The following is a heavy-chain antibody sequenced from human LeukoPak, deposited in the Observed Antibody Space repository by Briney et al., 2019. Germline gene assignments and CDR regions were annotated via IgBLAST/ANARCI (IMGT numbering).Heavy chain of an antibody. J-gene: IGHJ3*02. CDR2: IYSGGST. D-gene: IGHD6-19*01. V-gene: IGHV3-53*05. Sequence: GSLRLSCAASGFTVSSNYMSWVRQAPGKGLEWVSVIYSGGSTYYADSVKGRFTISRDNAKNSLYLQMNSLRAEDTAFYYCAKGSSGWSTDAFDIWGQGIMVTVSS. CDR1: GFTVSSNY. CDR3: AKGSSGWSTDAFDI.